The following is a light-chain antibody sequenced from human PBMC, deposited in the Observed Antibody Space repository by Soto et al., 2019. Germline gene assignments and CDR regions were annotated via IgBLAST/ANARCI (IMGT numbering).Light chain of an antibody. Sequence: QAVLTQPASVSGSPGQSITISCTGTSSDVGSYNLVSWYQQHPGKAPKLIIFEGTKRPSGVSNRFSGSKSGNTASLTISGLQADDEADYYCCSYAGSSTFVVFGGGTKLTVL. V-gene: IGLV2-23*03. CDR2: EGT. J-gene: IGLJ2*01. CDR1: SSDVGSYNL. CDR3: CSYAGSSTFVV.